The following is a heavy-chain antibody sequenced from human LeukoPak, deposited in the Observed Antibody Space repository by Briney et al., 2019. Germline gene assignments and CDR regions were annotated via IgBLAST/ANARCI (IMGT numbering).Heavy chain of an antibody. J-gene: IGHJ5*02. CDR1: GGSISSYY. V-gene: IGHV4-59*12. CDR3: ARGQDIVVVPAAKNWFDP. Sequence: SETLSLTCTVSGGSISSYYWSWIRQPPGKGLEWIGYIYYSGSTNYNPSLKSRVTISVDRSKNQFSLKLSSVTAADTAVYYCARGQDIVVVPAAKNWFDPWGQGTLVTVSS. CDR2: IYYSGST. D-gene: IGHD2-2*01.